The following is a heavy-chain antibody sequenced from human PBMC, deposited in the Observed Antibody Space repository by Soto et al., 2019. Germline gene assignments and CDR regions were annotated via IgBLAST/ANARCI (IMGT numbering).Heavy chain of an antibody. V-gene: IGHV4-34*01. CDR1: GGSVRGHY. CDR2: INDSGST. J-gene: IGHJ6*02. CDR3: ARHSPPFFYGSGPWDV. D-gene: IGHD3-10*01. Sequence: SETLSLTCAVYGGSVRGHYWSWIRQPPGKGLEWIGEINDSGSTKYNPSLKSRVTISVDTSKNQFSLRLSSVTAADTAVYYYARHSPPFFYGSGPWDVWGQGTTVTVS.